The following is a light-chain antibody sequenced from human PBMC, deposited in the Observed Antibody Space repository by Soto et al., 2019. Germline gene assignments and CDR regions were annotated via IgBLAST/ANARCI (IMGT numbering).Light chain of an antibody. V-gene: IGKV1-6*01. CDR1: QSVSIW. J-gene: IGKJ1*01. CDR2: DAS. Sequence: IQMTQSPSTLSASEGDRVTISCRASQSVSIWLAWYQQKPGRAPKLLIYDASSLQGGVPSRFSGRGSGTDFTLTISSLQPEDFATYYCLQDYDYPRTFGQGTKVDIK. CDR3: LQDYDYPRT.